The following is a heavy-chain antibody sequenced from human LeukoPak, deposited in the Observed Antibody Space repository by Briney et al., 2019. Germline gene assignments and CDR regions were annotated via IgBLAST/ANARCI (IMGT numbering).Heavy chain of an antibody. CDR1: GGSVSSDY. D-gene: IGHD6-19*01. J-gene: IGHJ4*02. Sequence: SETLSLTCTVSGGSVSSDYWSWIRQSPGTGLEWIGYIYYPTTTNYNPSLKSRVTMSLDTSKNHFSLDLTPVTGADTAVYFCATGHSSGWFDYWGQGTLVTVSS. CDR3: ATGHSSGWFDY. CDR2: IYYPTTT. V-gene: IGHV4-59*02.